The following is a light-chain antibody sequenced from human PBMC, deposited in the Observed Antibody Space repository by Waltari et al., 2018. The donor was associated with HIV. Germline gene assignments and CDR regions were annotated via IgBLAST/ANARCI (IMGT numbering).Light chain of an antibody. Sequence: QSALTQPRSVSGSPGQSVTIPCTGPSRGFGGYHYVSWYQQHPTKAPKLMIYDVTQRPSGVPDRFSGSKSGNTASLTISGLQADDEADYYCCAYAGSYTLFGGGTKVTVL. CDR1: SRGFGGYHY. CDR2: DVT. CDR3: CAYAGSYTL. J-gene: IGLJ3*02. V-gene: IGLV2-11*01.